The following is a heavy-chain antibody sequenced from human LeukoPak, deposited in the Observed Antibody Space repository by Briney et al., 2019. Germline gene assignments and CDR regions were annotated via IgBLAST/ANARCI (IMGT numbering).Heavy chain of an antibody. CDR2: ISGSGGST. V-gene: IGHV3-23*01. CDR1: GFTFSSYA. Sequence: GSLRLSCGASGFTFSSYAMSWVRQAPGKGLEWVSAISGSGGSTYYADSVKGRFTISRDNSKNTLYLQMNSLRAEDTAVYYCAKREVNTALVLSAFDIWGQGTMVTVSS. D-gene: IGHD5-18*01. J-gene: IGHJ3*02. CDR3: AKREVNTALVLSAFDI.